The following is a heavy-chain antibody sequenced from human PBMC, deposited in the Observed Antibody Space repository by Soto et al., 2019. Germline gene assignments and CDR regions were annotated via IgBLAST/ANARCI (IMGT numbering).Heavy chain of an antibody. D-gene: IGHD6-19*01. V-gene: IGHV4-31*03. CDR1: GGSISSGGYY. CDR3: ARVHSSGIDFDY. J-gene: IGHJ4*02. Sequence: PSETLSLTCTVSGGSISSGGYYWSWIRQHPGKGLEWIGYIYYSGSTYYNPSLKSRVTISVDTSKNQFSLKLSSVTAADTAVYYCARVHSSGIDFDYWGQGTLVTVSS. CDR2: IYYSGST.